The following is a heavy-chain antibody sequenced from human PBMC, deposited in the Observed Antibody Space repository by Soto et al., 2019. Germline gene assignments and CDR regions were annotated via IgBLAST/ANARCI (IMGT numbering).Heavy chain of an antibody. Sequence: GESLKISCKGSGYSFTSYWIGWVRQMPGKGLEWMGIIYPGDSDTRYSPSFQGQVTISADKSISTAYLQWSSLKASDTAMYYCARRSSSWMNLGVVYYMDVWGKGTTVTVSS. CDR2: IYPGDSDT. CDR3: ARRSSSWMNLGVVYYMDV. J-gene: IGHJ6*03. V-gene: IGHV5-51*01. CDR1: GYSFTSYW. D-gene: IGHD6-13*01.